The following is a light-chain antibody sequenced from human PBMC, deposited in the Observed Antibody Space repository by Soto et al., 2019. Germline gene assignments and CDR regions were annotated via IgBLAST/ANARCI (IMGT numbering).Light chain of an antibody. Sequence: EIVLTQSPATLSLSPGERATLSCRASQSVSRHLAWYQQKPGQAPRLLIYDASNRATGIPARFSGSGSGTDFTLTISSLEPEDFAVYYCQQYGASPFTFGPGTRVEI. CDR2: DAS. CDR3: QQYGASPFT. CDR1: QSVSRH. V-gene: IGKV3-11*01. J-gene: IGKJ3*01.